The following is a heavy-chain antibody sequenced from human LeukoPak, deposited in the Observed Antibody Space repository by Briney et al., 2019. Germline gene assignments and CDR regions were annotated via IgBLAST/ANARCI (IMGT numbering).Heavy chain of an antibody. J-gene: IGHJ4*02. Sequence: ASVKASCKASGYSFTSNYIHWVRQAPGQGLEWMGMIYPRDGSTSYAQKFQGRVTVTRDTSTSTVHMELSGLRSEDTAVDYCARDQEAFDYWGQGTLVTVSS. CDR3: ARDQEAFDY. CDR2: IYPRDGST. V-gene: IGHV1-46*01. CDR1: GYSFTSNY.